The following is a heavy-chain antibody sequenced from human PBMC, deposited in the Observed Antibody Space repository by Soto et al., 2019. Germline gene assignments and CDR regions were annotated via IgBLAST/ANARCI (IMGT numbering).Heavy chain of an antibody. J-gene: IGHJ4*02. CDR2: SKNKADSYTT. D-gene: IGHD3-10*01. CDR1: GFTFSDHY. Sequence: EVQLVESGGGLVQPGGSLRLSCAASGFTFSDHYMDWVRQAPGKGLEWVGRSKNKADSYTTEYAASVKGRFTISRDGSKSSLFLQMNGLKTEGTAVYFCTVWGSGNDFGAAWGQGILVTVSS. CDR3: TVWGSGNDFGAA. V-gene: IGHV3-72*01.